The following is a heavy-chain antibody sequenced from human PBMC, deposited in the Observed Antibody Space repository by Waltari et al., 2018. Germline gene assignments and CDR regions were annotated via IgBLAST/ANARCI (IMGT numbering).Heavy chain of an antibody. V-gene: IGHV1-69*02. CDR3: ARGFSYYDTLGDY. CDR2: TIPILGIA. J-gene: IGHJ4*02. CDR1: GGTFSSYT. Sequence: QVQLVQSGAEVKKPGSSVKVSCKASGGTFSSYTISWVRQAPGQGLEWMGRTIPILGIANYAQKFQGRVTITADKSTSTAYMELSSLRSEDTAVYYCARGFSYYDTLGDYWGQGTLVTVSS. D-gene: IGHD3-22*01.